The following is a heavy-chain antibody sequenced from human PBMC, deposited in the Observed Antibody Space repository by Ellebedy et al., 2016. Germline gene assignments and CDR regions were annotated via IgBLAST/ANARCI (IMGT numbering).Heavy chain of an antibody. V-gene: IGHV7-4-1*02. CDR3: ARDGGGEFIAAAGTGDFDY. J-gene: IGHJ4*02. CDR1: GYTFTSYA. Sequence: ASVKVSCKASGYTFTSYAMNWVRQAPGQGLEWMGWINTNTGNPTYAQGFTGRFVFSLDTSVSTAYLQISSLKAEDTAVYYCARDGGGEFIAAAGTGDFDYWGQGTLVTVSS. CDR2: INTNTGNP. D-gene: IGHD6-13*01.